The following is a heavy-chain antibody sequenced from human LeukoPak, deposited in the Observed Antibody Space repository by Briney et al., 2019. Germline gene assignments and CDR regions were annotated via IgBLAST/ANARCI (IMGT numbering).Heavy chain of an antibody. CDR2: ISSSGSTI. CDR1: GFTFSSYE. J-gene: IGHJ4*02. D-gene: IGHD4-17*01. Sequence: GGSLRLSCAASGFTFSSYEMNWVRQAPGKGLEWVSYISSSGSTIYYADSVKGRFTISRDNAKDSLYLQMNSLRAEDTAVYYCAREGTVTTLDYWGQGTLVTVSS. V-gene: IGHV3-48*03. CDR3: AREGTVTTLDY.